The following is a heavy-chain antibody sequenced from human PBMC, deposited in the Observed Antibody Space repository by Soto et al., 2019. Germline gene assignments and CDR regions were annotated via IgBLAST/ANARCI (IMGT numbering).Heavy chain of an antibody. CDR1: GGSSSGYY. Sequence: QVQLQQWGAGLLKPSETLSLTCAVYGGSSSGYYWSWIRQPPGKGLEWIGEINHSGSTNYNPSLKSLVTISVDTPKNQFTLKLSSVTAAATAVYYCASGRRCYVSWCSWFDPWGQGTLVTVSS. V-gene: IGHV4-34*01. CDR2: INHSGST. CDR3: ASGRRCYVSWCSWFDP. J-gene: IGHJ5*02. D-gene: IGHD2-15*01.